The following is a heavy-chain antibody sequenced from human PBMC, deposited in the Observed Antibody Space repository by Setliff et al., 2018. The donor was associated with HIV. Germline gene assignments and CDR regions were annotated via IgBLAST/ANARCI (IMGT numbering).Heavy chain of an antibody. J-gene: IGHJ6*03. CDR3: ARATPFVVVPAAPNYYYYMDV. CDR2: IHHSGIT. V-gene: IGHV4-34*01. CDR1: GGSFSGYY. Sequence: ETLSLTCAVYGGSFSGYYWGWIRQPPGKGLEWIGEIHHSGITNYNPSLKSRVTISIDTSKNQFSLKLSSVTAADTAVYSCARATPFVVVPAAPNYYYYMDVWGKGTTVTVSS. D-gene: IGHD2-2*01.